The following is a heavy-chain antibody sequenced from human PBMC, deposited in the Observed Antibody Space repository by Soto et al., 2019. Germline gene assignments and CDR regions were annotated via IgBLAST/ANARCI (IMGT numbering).Heavy chain of an antibody. V-gene: IGHV4-59*01. CDR2: IYYTGTA. Sequence: QVQLLESGPGLVNPSQTLSLSCTVSGGSISPYYWSWLRQAPGKGLEWLGYIYYTGTANYNPSLNNRVTPSVDTSTNRFSPASTSVTATDTAVYYCARTPDDGDYGYYFEYWGPGILVTVSS. J-gene: IGHJ4*02. CDR3: ARTPDDGDYGYYFEY. CDR1: GGSISPYY. D-gene: IGHD4-17*01.